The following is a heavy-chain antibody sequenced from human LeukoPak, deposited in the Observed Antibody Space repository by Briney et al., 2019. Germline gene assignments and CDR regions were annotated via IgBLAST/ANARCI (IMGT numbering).Heavy chain of an antibody. Sequence: GGSLRLSCAASGLTFSGSAMHWVRQASGKGLEWVGRISSKANSYATAYAASVKGRFTISRDDSKNTAYLQMNSLKTEDTAVYYCTRQIWFGEKGSAGYYYYYYMDVWGKGTTVTVSS. J-gene: IGHJ6*03. CDR3: TRQIWFGEKGSAGYYYYYYMDV. CDR1: GLTFSGSA. CDR2: ISSKANSYAT. D-gene: IGHD3-10*01. V-gene: IGHV3-73*01.